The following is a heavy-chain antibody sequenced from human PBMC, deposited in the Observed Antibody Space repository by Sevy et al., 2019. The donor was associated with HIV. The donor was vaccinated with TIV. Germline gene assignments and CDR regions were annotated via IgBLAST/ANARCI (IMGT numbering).Heavy chain of an antibody. CDR2: ISGSGGST. CDR3: SKDRVRSAAGYFDY. Sequence: RGCLRLSCAASGFTFSSYAMSWVRQAPGKGLERVSAISGSGGSTYYADSVKGRFTISRDNSKNTLYLQMNSLRVEDTAVYYCSKDRVRSAAGYFDYWGQGTLVPVSS. D-gene: IGHD6-13*01. CDR1: GFTFSSYA. J-gene: IGHJ4*02. V-gene: IGHV3-23*01.